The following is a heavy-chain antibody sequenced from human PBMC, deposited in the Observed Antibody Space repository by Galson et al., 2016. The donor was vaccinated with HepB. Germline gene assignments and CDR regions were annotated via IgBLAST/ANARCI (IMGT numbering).Heavy chain of an antibody. V-gene: IGHV3-23*01. CDR3: ARDNTFYGDSYYFDY. D-gene: IGHD4-17*01. CDR2: LSGSGGST. Sequence: SLRLSCAASGFTFSSYAMNWVRQAPGKGLEWVSGLSGSGGSTYYADSVKGRFTISRDNSRNKLYLQMDSLRAGDTAIYYCARDNTFYGDSYYFDYWGQGTLVTVSS. CDR1: GFTFSSYA. J-gene: IGHJ4*02.